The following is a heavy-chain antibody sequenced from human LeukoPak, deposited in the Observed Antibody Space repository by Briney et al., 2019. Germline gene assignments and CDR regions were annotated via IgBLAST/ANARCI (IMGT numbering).Heavy chain of an antibody. J-gene: IGHJ4*02. Sequence: GGSLRLSCAVSGITLSNYGMSCVRQAPGKGLEWVAGISGSGGGAQYADSVKGRFTISRDNAKNRLYLHMNSLRAEDTAMYFCAKRGVVIRVFLVGFHKEAYYFDSWGQGVLVTVSS. V-gene: IGHV3-23*01. CDR2: ISGSGGGA. CDR1: GITLSNYG. CDR3: AKRGVVIRVFLVGFHKEAYYFDS. D-gene: IGHD3-10*01.